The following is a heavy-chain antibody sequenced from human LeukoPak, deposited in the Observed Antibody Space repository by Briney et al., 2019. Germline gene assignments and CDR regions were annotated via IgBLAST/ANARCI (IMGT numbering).Heavy chain of an antibody. Sequence: GGSLRLSCAASGFTFSNYWMSWVRQTPGKGLEWVANIKQDGRERYYVDSVKGRFTISRDNAKSSLYLQMSSLRAEDTAVYYCARKGELERRRSWDCWGQGTLVTVSS. CDR2: IKQDGRER. J-gene: IGHJ4*02. CDR1: GFTFSNYW. D-gene: IGHD1-1*01. CDR3: ARKGELERRRSWDC. V-gene: IGHV3-7*03.